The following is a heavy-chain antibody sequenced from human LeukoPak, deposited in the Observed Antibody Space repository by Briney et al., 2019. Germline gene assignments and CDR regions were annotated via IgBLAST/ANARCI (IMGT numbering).Heavy chain of an antibody. CDR3: ARGTTPYDFWSGYYTLWDYYYGMDV. D-gene: IGHD3-3*01. Sequence: ASVKVSCKASGYTFTSYDINWVRQATGQGLEWMGWMNPNSGNTGYAQKFQGRVTMTRNTSISTAYMELSSLRSEDTAVYYRARGTTPYDFWSGYYTLWDYYYGMDVWGQGTTVTVSS. CDR1: GYTFTSYD. J-gene: IGHJ6*02. V-gene: IGHV1-8*01. CDR2: MNPNSGNT.